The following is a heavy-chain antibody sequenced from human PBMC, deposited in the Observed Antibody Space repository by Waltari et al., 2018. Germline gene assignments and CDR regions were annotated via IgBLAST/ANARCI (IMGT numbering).Heavy chain of an antibody. CDR1: GFSLSNHW. CDR2: IKQDGSEN. V-gene: IGHV3-7*01. CDR3: ARDSGGMDV. Sequence: GSLRLSCAASGFSLSNHWMNWVRQAPGKGLEWVATIKQDGSENFYVDSVKGRFTISRDTAKSSVFLQMNSLSAEDTAVYYCARDSGGMDVWGQGTTVTVSS. J-gene: IGHJ6*02. D-gene: IGHD1-26*01.